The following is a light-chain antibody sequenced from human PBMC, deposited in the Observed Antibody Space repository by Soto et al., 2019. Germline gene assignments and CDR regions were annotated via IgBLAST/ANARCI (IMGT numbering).Light chain of an antibody. V-gene: IGLV1-44*01. CDR3: AAWDDSLKGVV. CDR1: TSNIGPNT. CDR2: SNN. J-gene: IGLJ2*01. Sequence: QSVLTQPPSASGTPGQRVTISCSGNTSNIGPNTVSWYQQLPGTAPKLLIYSNNQRPSGIPVRFAGSKSGTSASLAFRGLQSEDEADYYCAAWDDSLKGVVFGGGTKLTVL.